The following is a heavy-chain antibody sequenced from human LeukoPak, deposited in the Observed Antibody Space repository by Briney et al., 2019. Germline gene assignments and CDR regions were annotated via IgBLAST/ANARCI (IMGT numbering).Heavy chain of an antibody. J-gene: IGHJ3*02. CDR1: GYTFTAYY. CDR2: INCNSAGT. CDR3: AVQTIVANTKGDAFDI. D-gene: IGHD5-12*01. Sequence: ASVKVSCKASGYTFTAYYIRWVRQAPGQGLEWVGRINCNSAGTNYAQKFRGRVTMTRDTSISTVYMELSSLRSDDTAVYYCAVQTIVANTKGDAFDIWGQGTTVIVSS. V-gene: IGHV1-2*06.